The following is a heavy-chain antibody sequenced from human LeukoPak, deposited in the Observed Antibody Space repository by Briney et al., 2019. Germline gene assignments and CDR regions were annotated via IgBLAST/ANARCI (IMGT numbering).Heavy chain of an antibody. J-gene: IGHJ4*02. CDR3: ARGPPYSSSWYY. CDR1: GYTFTGYY. Sequence: ASVKVSCKASGYTFTGYYMHWVRQAPGQGLEWMGRINPNSGGTNYAQKFQGRVTMIRDTSISTAYMELSRLRSDDTAVYYCARGPPYSSSWYYWGQGTLVTVSS. CDR2: INPNSGGT. D-gene: IGHD6-13*01. V-gene: IGHV1-2*06.